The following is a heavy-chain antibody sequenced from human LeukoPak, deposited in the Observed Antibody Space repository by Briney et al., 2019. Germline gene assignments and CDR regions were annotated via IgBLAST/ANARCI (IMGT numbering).Heavy chain of an antibody. CDR3: ASKYSYVGGYFDY. V-gene: IGHV4-30-4*08. CDR1: GGSISSGDYY. J-gene: IGHJ4*02. CDR2: IYYSGST. D-gene: IGHD5-18*01. Sequence: SETLSLTCTVSGGSISSGDYYWSWIRQPPGKGLEWIGYIYYSGSTYYNPSLKSRVTISVDTSKNQFSLKLSSVTAADTAVYYCASKYSYVGGYFDYWGQGTLVTVSS.